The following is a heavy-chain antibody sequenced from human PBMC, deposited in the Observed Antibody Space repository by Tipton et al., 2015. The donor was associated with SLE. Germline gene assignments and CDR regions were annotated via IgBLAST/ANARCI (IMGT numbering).Heavy chain of an antibody. Sequence: TLSLTCAVYGGSFSGYYWSWIRQPPGKGLEWIGSIYYSGSTYYNPSLKSRVTISVDTSKNQFSLKLSSVTAADTAVYYCARGGGLCGSTSCYGYWGQGTLVTVSS. CDR3: ARGGGLCGSTSCYGY. D-gene: IGHD2-2*01. J-gene: IGHJ4*02. V-gene: IGHV4-34*01. CDR2: IYYSGST. CDR1: GGSFSGYY.